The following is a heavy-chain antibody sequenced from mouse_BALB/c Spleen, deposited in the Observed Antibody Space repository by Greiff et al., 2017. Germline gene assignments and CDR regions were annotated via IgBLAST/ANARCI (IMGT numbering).Heavy chain of an antibody. CDR1: GFNIKDTY. J-gene: IGHJ3*01. V-gene: IGHV14-3*02. CDR3: VTYGNRFAY. CDR2: IDPSNGNT. D-gene: IGHD2-1*01. Sequence: VQLQQSGAELVKPGASVKLSCTASGFNIKDTYMHWVKQRPEQGLEWIGRIDPSNGNTKYNPKFQGKATITADTSSNTAYLQLSSMTSEDTAVYYCVTYGNRFAYWGQGTLVTVSA.